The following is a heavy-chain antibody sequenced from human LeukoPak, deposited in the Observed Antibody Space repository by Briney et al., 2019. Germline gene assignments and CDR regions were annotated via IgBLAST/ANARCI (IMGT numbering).Heavy chain of an antibody. Sequence: GGSLRLSCAASGFTFSSYAMSWVRQAPGKGLEWVSYISSSGSTIYYADSVKGRFTISRDNAKNSLYLQMNSLRAEDTAVYYCASDDGPGTTGYWGQGTLVTVSS. V-gene: IGHV3-48*04. J-gene: IGHJ4*02. D-gene: IGHD1-14*01. CDR1: GFTFSSYA. CDR2: ISSSGSTI. CDR3: ASDDGPGTTGY.